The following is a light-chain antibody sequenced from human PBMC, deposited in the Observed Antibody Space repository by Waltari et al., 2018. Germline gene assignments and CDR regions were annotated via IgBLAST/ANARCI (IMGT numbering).Light chain of an antibody. CDR2: SAS. CDR3: QETYSSPPST. Sequence: DIQVTQSPSSLSAAVGDRVSITCRARQSIGNYLNWYQQKPGKAPKLLIYSASSLQRGVPSRFSGSGSGTDFTLTITSLQPEDFAIYYCQETYSSPPSTFGQGTKVESK. J-gene: IGKJ1*01. CDR1: QSIGNY. V-gene: IGKV1-39*01.